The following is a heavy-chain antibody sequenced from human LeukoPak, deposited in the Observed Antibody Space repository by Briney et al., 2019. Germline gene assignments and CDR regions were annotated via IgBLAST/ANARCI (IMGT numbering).Heavy chain of an antibody. Sequence: GGSLRLSCAASGFTFSSYAVHWVRQAPGEGLEWVAVISYDGSNKYYADSVKGRFTISRDNAKNSLYLQMNSLRAEDTAVYYCARAWTDKYDNWGQGTLVTVSS. V-gene: IGHV3-30*04. CDR3: ARAWTDKYDN. CDR1: GFTFSSYA. D-gene: IGHD3-22*01. J-gene: IGHJ4*02. CDR2: ISYDGSNK.